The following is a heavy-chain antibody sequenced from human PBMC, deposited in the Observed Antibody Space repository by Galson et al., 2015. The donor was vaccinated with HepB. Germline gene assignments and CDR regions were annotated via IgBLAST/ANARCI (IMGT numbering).Heavy chain of an antibody. V-gene: IGHV4-34*01. CDR2: INHSGST. CDR1: GGSFSGYY. J-gene: IGHJ4*02. Sequence: ETLSLTCAVYGGSFSGYYWSWIRQPPGKGLEWIGEINHSGSTNYNPSLKSRVTISVDTSKNQFSLKLSSVTAADTAVYYCAREGGTTEGDYWGQGTLVTVSS. D-gene: IGHD4-17*01. CDR3: AREGGTTEGDY.